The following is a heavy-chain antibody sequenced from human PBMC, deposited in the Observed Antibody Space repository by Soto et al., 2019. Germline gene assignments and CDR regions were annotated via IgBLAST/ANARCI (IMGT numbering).Heavy chain of an antibody. D-gene: IGHD6-13*01. CDR3: ARVAAAGKIDYYMDV. CDR1: GYTFTSYG. V-gene: IGHV1-18*01. CDR2: ISAYNGNT. Sequence: ASVKVSCKASGYTFTSYGISWVRQAPGQGLEWMGWISAYNGNTNYAQKLQGRVTMTTDTSTSTAYMELRSLRSDDTAVYYCARVAAAGKIDYYMDVWGKGTTVTVSS. J-gene: IGHJ6*03.